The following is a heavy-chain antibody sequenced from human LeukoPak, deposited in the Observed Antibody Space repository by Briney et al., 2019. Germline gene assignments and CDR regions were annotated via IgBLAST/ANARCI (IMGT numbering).Heavy chain of an antibody. V-gene: IGHV1-46*01. CDR3: ARGARRWLQFKTSAGFDL. CDR1: GYTFTSYY. J-gene: IGHJ4*02. CDR2: INISGGSR. D-gene: IGHD5-24*01. Sequence: GASVKVSCKASGYTFTSYYMHWVRQAPGQGLEWMGIINISGGSRSYAQKFQGRLTTTRDTSTSTVYMELNSLRSEDTAVYYCARGARRWLQFKTSAGFDLWGQGTLVTVSS.